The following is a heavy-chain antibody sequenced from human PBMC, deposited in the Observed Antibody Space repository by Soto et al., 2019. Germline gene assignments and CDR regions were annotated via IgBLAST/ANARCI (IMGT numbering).Heavy chain of an antibody. J-gene: IGHJ5*02. CDR2: IYYSGTA. D-gene: IGHD4-17*01. CDR1: GGSIIGSGFH. Sequence: QLQLRESGPGLVKPSETLSLTCTVSGGSIIGSGFHWSWIRQPPGKGLEWIGSIYYSGTANYSPSLNGRLATDEDTSKNLYSLRLDSVTAADTAVYYGATRSGDYVGWFDPWGQGTRVTVSS. V-gene: IGHV4-39*01. CDR3: ATRSGDYVGWFDP.